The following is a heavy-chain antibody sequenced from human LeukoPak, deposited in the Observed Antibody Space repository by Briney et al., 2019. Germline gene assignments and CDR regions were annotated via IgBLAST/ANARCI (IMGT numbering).Heavy chain of an antibody. CDR2: IYNSGNT. Sequence: SQTLSLTXTVSGGSISSGSYYWSWIRQPAGKGLEWIGRIYNSGNTKYNPSLKSRVTISVDTSKNQFSLKLSSVTAADTAVYYCARDHYYYDSTGYYYLDYWGQGTLVTVSS. J-gene: IGHJ4*02. CDR1: GGSISSGSYY. CDR3: ARDHYYYDSTGYYYLDY. D-gene: IGHD3-22*01. V-gene: IGHV4-61*02.